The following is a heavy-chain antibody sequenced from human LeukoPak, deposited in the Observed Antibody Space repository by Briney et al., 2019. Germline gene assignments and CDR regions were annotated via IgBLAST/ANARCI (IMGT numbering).Heavy chain of an antibody. J-gene: IGHJ4*02. V-gene: IGHV1-46*01. CDR2: INPSSGST. D-gene: IGHD3-10*01. Sequence: ASVKVSCKASGYTFTSYYMHWVRQAPGQGLEWMGIINPSSGSTSYAQKFQGRVTMTRDTSTSTVYMELSSLRSEDTAVYYCAREELGSGSYSPAPFDYWGQGTLVTVSS. CDR3: AREELGSGSYSPAPFDY. CDR1: GYTFTSYY.